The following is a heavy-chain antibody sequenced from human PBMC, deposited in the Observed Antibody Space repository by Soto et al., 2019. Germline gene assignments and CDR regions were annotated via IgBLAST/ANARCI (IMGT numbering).Heavy chain of an antibody. CDR1: GFTFSSYG. CDR2: VWYDGSNK. CDR3: ARGSYYYDSSGYYYY. Sequence: GGSLRLSCAASGFTFSSYGMHWVRQAPGKGLEWVAVVWYDGSNKYYADSVKGRFTISRDNSKNTLYLQMNSLRAEDTAVYYCARGSYYYDSSGYYYYWGQGTLVTVSS. J-gene: IGHJ4*02. D-gene: IGHD3-22*01. V-gene: IGHV3-33*01.